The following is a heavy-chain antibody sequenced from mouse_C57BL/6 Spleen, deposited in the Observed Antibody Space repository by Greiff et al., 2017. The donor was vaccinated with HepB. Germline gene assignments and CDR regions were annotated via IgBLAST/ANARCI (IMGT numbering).Heavy chain of an antibody. CDR1: GYTFTGYW. V-gene: IGHV1-9*01. CDR3: ARRESYDGYYVNYAMDY. Sequence: QVQLQQSGAELMKPGASVKLSCKATGYTFTGYWIEWVKQRPGHGLEWIGEILPGSGSTNYNEKFKGKATFTADTSSNTAYMQLSSLTTEVSTIYYCARRESYDGYYVNYAMDYWGQGTSVTVSS. CDR2: ILPGSGST. D-gene: IGHD2-3*01. J-gene: IGHJ4*01.